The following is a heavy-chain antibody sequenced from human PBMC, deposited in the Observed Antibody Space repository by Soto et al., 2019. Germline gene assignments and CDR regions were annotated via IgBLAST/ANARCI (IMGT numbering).Heavy chain of an antibody. Sequence: ASVKVSCKASGYTFTSYGISWVRQAPGQGLEWMGWISAYNGNTNYAQKLQGRVTMTTDTSTSTAYMELRSLRSDDKAVYYCARVSLCSIAASGGESIYIWGQGTMVTVSS. V-gene: IGHV1-18*01. CDR1: GYTFTSYG. J-gene: IGHJ3*02. CDR2: ISAYNGNT. CDR3: ARVSLCSIAASGGESIYI. D-gene: IGHD3-10*02.